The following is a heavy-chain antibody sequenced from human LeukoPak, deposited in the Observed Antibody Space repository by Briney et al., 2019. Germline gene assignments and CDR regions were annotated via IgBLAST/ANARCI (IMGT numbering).Heavy chain of an antibody. J-gene: IGHJ5*02. CDR1: GAFVTDYY. Sequence: SETVSLTCTVSGAFVTDYYWSWIRQSPGKGLEWISYIHHSGNSDYNPSLRSRVTTSLDPSKNQFSLNLISVTAADTAVYYCTRGHWGLQSWSQGTLVTVTS. CDR2: IHHSGNS. CDR3: TRGHWGLQS. D-gene: IGHD7-27*01. V-gene: IGHV4-59*02.